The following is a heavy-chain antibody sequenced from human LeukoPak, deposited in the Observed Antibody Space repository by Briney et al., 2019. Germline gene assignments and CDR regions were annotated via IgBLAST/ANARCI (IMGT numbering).Heavy chain of an antibody. Sequence: GGSLRLSCAASGFIFSNNIMNWVRQAPGKGLEWVSVISADGGDIYYADSVNGRFTISRDNSKNTLHLQMDSLRAEDTAVYYCAKDPPNSDRNIYSDNSWGQGTVVTVSS. CDR1: GFIFSNNI. J-gene: IGHJ4*02. V-gene: IGHV3-23*01. CDR2: ISADGGDI. CDR3: AKDPPNSDRNIYSDNS. D-gene: IGHD1-26*01.